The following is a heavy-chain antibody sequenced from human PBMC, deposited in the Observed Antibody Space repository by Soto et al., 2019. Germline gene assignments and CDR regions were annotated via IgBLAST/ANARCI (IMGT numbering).Heavy chain of an antibody. CDR2: TYHSGNP. CDR3: ARETYGNYVWYFNP. J-gene: IGHJ5*02. CDR1: GDTISTGGYS. V-gene: IGHV4-30-2*01. D-gene: IGHD4-17*01. Sequence: QLQLKESGPRLVKSSETLSLTCAVSGDTISTGGYSWAWIWQPPVKPREWIGHTYHSGNPYYNPSIKSRFIISVNRTKNQLSLKLDSVSAADTAVSYCARETYGNYVWYFNPLGQGTLVTVSS.